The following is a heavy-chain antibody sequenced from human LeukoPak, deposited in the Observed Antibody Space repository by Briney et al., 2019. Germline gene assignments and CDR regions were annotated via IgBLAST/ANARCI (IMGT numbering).Heavy chain of an antibody. CDR1: GLTFSSYG. CDR3: ARDFERLVVVPAAIDY. J-gene: IGHJ4*02. V-gene: IGHV3-30*02. Sequence: GGSLRLSCAASGLTFSSYGMHWVRQAPGKGLEWVAFIRYDGANKYYADSVKGRITISRDNAKNSLFLQMNSLSAEDTAVYYCARDFERLVVVPAAIDYWGQGTLVTVSS. CDR2: IRYDGANK. D-gene: IGHD2-2*01.